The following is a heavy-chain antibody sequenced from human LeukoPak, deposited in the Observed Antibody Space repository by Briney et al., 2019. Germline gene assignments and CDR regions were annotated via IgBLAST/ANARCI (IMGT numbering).Heavy chain of an antibody. J-gene: IGHJ4*02. V-gene: IGHV3-20*04. CDR3: ARVKYYGSGSYSPFDY. Sequence: GGSLRLSCAASGFTFDDYGMSWVRQAPGKGLEWVSGINWNGGSTGYADSVKGRFTISRDNAKNSLYLQMNSLRAEDTALYYCARVKYYGSGSYSPFDYWGQGTLVTVSS. CDR1: GFTFDDYG. CDR2: INWNGGST. D-gene: IGHD3-10*01.